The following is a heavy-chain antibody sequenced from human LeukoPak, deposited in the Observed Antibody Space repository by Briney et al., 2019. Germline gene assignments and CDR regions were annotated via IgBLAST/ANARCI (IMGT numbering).Heavy chain of an antibody. Sequence: GGSLRLSCAASGFTVSSNYMSWVRQAPGKGLEWVSAISGDGDTTYYADSVRGRFTVSKDNSENTLYLQMNSLRAEDTAVYYCARVPGSYYVDFDYWGRGTLVTVSS. D-gene: IGHD3-10*01. J-gene: IGHJ4*02. CDR3: ARVPGSYYVDFDY. CDR1: GFTVSSNY. CDR2: ISGDGDTT. V-gene: IGHV3-23*01.